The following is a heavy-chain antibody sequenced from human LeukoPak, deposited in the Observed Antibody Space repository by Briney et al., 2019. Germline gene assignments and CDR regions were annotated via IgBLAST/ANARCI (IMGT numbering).Heavy chain of an antibody. D-gene: IGHD7-27*01. J-gene: IGHJ4*02. CDR3: ARAPPWALDY. Sequence: SETLPLTCTVSGGSISTNPYWWTLVRQPPGKGLEWIGEISHRGSTKYNPSLRSRVTISADESKNQFSLTFSSVTAADTAVYFCARAPPWALDYWGPGNLATVPS. CDR2: ISHRGST. V-gene: IGHV4-4*02. CDR1: GGSISTNPYW.